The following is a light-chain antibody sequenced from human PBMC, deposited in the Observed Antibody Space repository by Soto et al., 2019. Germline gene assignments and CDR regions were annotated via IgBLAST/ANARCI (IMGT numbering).Light chain of an antibody. V-gene: IGLV2-14*01. CDR2: DVS. CDR1: STDIGGYNY. Sequence: QSVLTQPASVSGSPGQSITISCTGTSTDIGGYNYVSWYQQHPGKAPKLLISDVSNRPSGISYRFSGSKSGNTASLTISGLQAEDEADYYCNSYPGGRTPYLFGTGTKLTVL. J-gene: IGLJ1*01. CDR3: NSYPGGRTPYL.